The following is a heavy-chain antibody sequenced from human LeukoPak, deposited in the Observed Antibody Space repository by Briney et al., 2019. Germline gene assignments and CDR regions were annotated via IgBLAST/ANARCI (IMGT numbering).Heavy chain of an antibody. V-gene: IGHV3-30-3*01. J-gene: IGHJ4*02. CDR1: GFTFSSYA. CDR3: ARDVRAE. D-gene: IGHD6-19*01. Sequence: PGGSLRLSCEASGFTFSSYAMHWVRQASGKGLEWVAVISYDGSNKYYADSVKGRFTISRDNSKNTLYLQMNSLRAEDTAVYYCARDVRAEWGQGTLVTVSS. CDR2: ISYDGSNK.